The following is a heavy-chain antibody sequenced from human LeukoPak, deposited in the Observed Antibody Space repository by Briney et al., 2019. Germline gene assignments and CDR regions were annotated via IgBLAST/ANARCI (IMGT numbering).Heavy chain of an antibody. CDR1: GFTFSSYA. CDR3: ARGRSDYEGTFYFDY. D-gene: IGHD5-12*01. CDR2: ISYDGSNK. V-gene: IGHV3-30-3*01. Sequence: GGSLRLSCAASGFTFSSYAMHWVRQAPGKGLEWVAVISYDGSNKYYADSVKGRFTISRDNSKNTLYLQMNSLRAEDTAVYYCARGRSDYEGTFYFDYWGQGTLVTVSS. J-gene: IGHJ4*02.